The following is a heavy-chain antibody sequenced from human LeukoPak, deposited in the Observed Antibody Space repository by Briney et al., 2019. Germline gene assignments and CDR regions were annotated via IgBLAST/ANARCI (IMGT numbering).Heavy chain of an antibody. CDR2: ISGGGGDT. Sequence: GGSLRLSCAASGFTFSSDAMIWVRQAPGKGLEWVSNISGGGGDTYYGDSVKGRFTISRDNSKNTLYLQMNSLRAEDTAVYYCAKDLIGGGTTRPEAFDIWGQGTMVTVSS. D-gene: IGHD1-1*01. V-gene: IGHV3-23*01. CDR3: AKDLIGGGTTRPEAFDI. J-gene: IGHJ3*02. CDR1: GFTFSSDA.